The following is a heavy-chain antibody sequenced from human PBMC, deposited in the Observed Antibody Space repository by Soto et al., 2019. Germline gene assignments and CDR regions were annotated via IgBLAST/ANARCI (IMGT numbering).Heavy chain of an antibody. CDR2: IWYDGSNK. CDR3: ARGQIQVWFRGMDV. J-gene: IGHJ6*02. V-gene: IGHV3-33*01. D-gene: IGHD5-18*01. CDR1: GFTFSSYG. Sequence: QVQLVESGGGVVQPGRSLRLSCAASGFTFSSYGMHWVRQAPGKGLEWVAVIWYDGSNKYYADSVKGRFTISRDNSRNTLYLQRNSLRAEDTAVYYCARGQIQVWFRGMDVGGQGTTVIVSS.